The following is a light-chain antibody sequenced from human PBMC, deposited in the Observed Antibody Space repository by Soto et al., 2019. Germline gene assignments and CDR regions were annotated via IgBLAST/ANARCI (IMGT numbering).Light chain of an antibody. CDR1: QSVSNNY. J-gene: IGKJ1*01. Sequence: EVVLTQSPGTQSLSPGERATLSRRASQSVSNNYLAWYQQKPGQAPRLLIYGASTRATGVPDRFSGSGSGTEFTLTISRLEPEDFVVFYCHQYSSSPRTFGQGTRVEVK. CDR2: GAS. V-gene: IGKV3-20*01. CDR3: HQYSSSPRT.